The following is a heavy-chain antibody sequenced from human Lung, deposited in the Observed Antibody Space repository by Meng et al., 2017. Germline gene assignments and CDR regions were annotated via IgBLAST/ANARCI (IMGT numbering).Heavy chain of an antibody. J-gene: IGHJ4*02. CDR3: ARGPTTMAHDFNY. CDR2: INHSGST. Sequence: VQTQPPGDGLLKPSETLSLTFVVSGGSFSDYYLSWIRQPPGKGLEWIGEINHSGSTNYNPSLESRATISVDTSQNNLSLKLSSVTAADSAVYYCARGPTTMAHDFNYWGQGTLVTVSS. CDR1: GGSFSDYY. D-gene: IGHD4-11*01. V-gene: IGHV4-34*01.